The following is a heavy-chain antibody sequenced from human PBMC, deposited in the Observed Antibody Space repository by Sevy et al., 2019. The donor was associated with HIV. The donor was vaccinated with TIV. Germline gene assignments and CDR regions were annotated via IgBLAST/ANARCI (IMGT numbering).Heavy chain of an antibody. CDR3: ARDRELPRSIAARLNFDY. CDR1: GFTFSSYA. Sequence: GGSLRLSCAASGFTFSSYAMHWVRQAPGKGLEWVAVISYDGSNKYYADSVKGRFTISRDNSKHTLYLQMNSLRAEDTAVYYCARDRELPRSIAARLNFDYWGQGTLVTVSS. CDR2: ISYDGSNK. J-gene: IGHJ4*02. D-gene: IGHD6-6*01. V-gene: IGHV3-30-3*01.